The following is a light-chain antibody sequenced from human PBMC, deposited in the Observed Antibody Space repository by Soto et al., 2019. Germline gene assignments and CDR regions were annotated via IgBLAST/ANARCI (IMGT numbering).Light chain of an antibody. Sequence: QSALTQPASVSGSPGQLVTISCTGTSSDIGAYKYVSWYQHHPGKSPRLMIYGVSNRPSGVSNRFSASKSGNTASLTISGLQAEDEADYYCCSYRSTSTLVFGGGTKLTVL. CDR3: CSYRSTSTLV. CDR1: SSDIGAYKY. V-gene: IGLV2-14*01. J-gene: IGLJ2*01. CDR2: GVS.